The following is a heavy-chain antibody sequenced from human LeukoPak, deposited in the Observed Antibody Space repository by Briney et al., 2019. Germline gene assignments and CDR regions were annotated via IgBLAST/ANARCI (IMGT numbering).Heavy chain of an antibody. CDR2: ISAYNGNT. Sequence: ASVKVSCKASGYTFTSYGISWVRQAPGQGLEWMGWISAYNGNTNYAQKLQGRVTMTTDTSTSTAYMELRSLGSDDTAVYYCARDSLGYCSSTSCPQYYYYGMDVWGQGTTVTVSS. J-gene: IGHJ6*02. CDR1: GYTFTSYG. CDR3: ARDSLGYCSSTSCPQYYYYGMDV. D-gene: IGHD2-2*01. V-gene: IGHV1-18*01.